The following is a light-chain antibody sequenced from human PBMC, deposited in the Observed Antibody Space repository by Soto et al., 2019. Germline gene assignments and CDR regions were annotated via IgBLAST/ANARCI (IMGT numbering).Light chain of an antibody. V-gene: IGKV3-20*01. Sequence: EIVLTQSPGTLSLSPGERATLSCRASQSVSSSYLAWYQQKPGQAPRLLIYGASSRATDIPDRFSGSGSGTDFTLTISRLEPEDFAVYYCQQHGSSRTFGQGNTVDIK. J-gene: IGKJ1*01. CDR2: GAS. CDR3: QQHGSSRT. CDR1: QSVSSSY.